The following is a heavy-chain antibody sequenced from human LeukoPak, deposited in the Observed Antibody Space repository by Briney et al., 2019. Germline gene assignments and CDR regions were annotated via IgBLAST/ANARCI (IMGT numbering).Heavy chain of an antibody. Sequence: PGGSLRLSCAASGFTFSTYAVHWVRQAPGKGLEWVAVISYDGSKRYYADSVKGRFTISRDNAKNSLYLQMNSLRAEDTAVYYCARGSTYYDSSGQVPFDYWGQGTLVTVSS. CDR3: ARGSTYYDSSGQVPFDY. D-gene: IGHD3-22*01. V-gene: IGHV3-30-3*01. CDR2: ISYDGSKR. J-gene: IGHJ4*02. CDR1: GFTFSTYA.